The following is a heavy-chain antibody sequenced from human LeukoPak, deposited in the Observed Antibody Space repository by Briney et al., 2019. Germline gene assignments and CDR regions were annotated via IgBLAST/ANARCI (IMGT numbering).Heavy chain of an antibody. CDR3: ARASSGYYYLYYYYGMDV. CDR2: IYYSGST. V-gene: IGHV4-31*03. J-gene: IGHJ6*02. CDR1: GGSISSGGYY. Sequence: SETLSLTCTVSGGSISSGGYYWSWIRQHPGKGLEWIGYIYYSGSTYYNPSLKSRVTISVDTSKNQFSLKLSSVTAADTAVYYCARASSGYYYLYYYYGMDVWGQGTTVTVSS. D-gene: IGHD3-22*01.